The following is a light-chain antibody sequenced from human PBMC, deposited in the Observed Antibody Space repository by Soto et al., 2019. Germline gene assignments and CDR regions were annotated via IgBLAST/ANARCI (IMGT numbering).Light chain of an antibody. Sequence: QSALTQPASVFGSPGQSIAISFTGTSSDVGGYNFVSWYQQLPGKAPKLMIYEVTSRPSGVSNRFSGSKSGNTASLTISGLQPEDEAEYYCSSYTTSSTVVFGTGTKVTVL. J-gene: IGLJ1*01. V-gene: IGLV2-14*03. CDR1: SSDVGGYNF. CDR3: SSYTTSSTVV. CDR2: EVT.